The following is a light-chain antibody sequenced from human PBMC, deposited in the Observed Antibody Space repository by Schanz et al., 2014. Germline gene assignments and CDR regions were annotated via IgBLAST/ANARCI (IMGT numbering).Light chain of an antibody. J-gene: IGLJ2*01. CDR1: SSDVGAYNY. CDR2: EVS. CDR3: SSYGVSNFVV. V-gene: IGLV2-11*01. Sequence: QSALTQPRSVSGSPGQSVTISCTGTSSDVGAYNYVSWYQQHPGKAPKLMIYEVSKRPSGVPDRFSGYKSGNTASLTVSGLQAEDEADYYCSSYGVSNFVVFGGGTKLTVL.